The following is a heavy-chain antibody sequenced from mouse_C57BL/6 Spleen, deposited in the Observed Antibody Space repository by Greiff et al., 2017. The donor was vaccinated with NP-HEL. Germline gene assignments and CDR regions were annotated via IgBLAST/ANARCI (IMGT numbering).Heavy chain of an antibody. CDR3: AKGTTVVATDAMDY. D-gene: IGHD1-1*01. CDR1: GFSLTSYG. Sequence: VMLVESGPGLVQPSQSLSITCTVSGFSLTSYGVHWVRQPPGKGLEWLGVIWSGGSTDYNAAFISRLSISKDNSKSKVFFKMNSLQADDTAIYYCAKGTTVVATDAMDYWGQGTSVTVSS. CDR2: IWSGGST. V-gene: IGHV2-4*01. J-gene: IGHJ4*01.